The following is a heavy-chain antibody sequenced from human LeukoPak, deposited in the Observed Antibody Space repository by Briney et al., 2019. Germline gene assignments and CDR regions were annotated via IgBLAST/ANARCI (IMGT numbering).Heavy chain of an antibody. Sequence: ASVKVSCKASGYTFTGYYMHWVRQAPGQGLEWMGWINPNSGGTNYAQKFQGRVTMTRDTSISTAYMELSRLRPDDTAVYYCARHRYSGYDLLDYWGQGTLVTVSS. CDR1: GYTFTGYY. V-gene: IGHV1-2*02. CDR2: INPNSGGT. J-gene: IGHJ4*02. CDR3: ARHRYSGYDLLDY. D-gene: IGHD5-12*01.